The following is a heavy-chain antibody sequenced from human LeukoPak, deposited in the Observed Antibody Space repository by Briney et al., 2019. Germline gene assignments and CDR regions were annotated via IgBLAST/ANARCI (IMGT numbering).Heavy chain of an antibody. D-gene: IGHD3-9*01. Sequence: PGGSLRLSCAASGFTFSAYYMNWVRQAPGKGLECVSYVIATGPSKYYAHSVKGRFFISRDNVKNSLFLEMTSLRVEDTAVYFCAREVAYEKTGYDSWGQGTLVIVSS. V-gene: IGHV3-11*04. J-gene: IGHJ4*02. CDR1: GFTFSAYY. CDR3: AREVAYEKTGYDS. CDR2: VIATGPSK.